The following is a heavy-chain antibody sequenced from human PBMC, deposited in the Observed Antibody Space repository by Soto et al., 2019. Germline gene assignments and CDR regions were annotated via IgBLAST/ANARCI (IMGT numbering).Heavy chain of an antibody. CDR2: IYPGDSDT. J-gene: IGHJ4*02. CDR3: ARPKTYYYDSSGYYGQGEYYFDY. D-gene: IGHD3-22*01. V-gene: IGHV5-51*01. Sequence: GESLKISCKGSGYSFTSYWIGWVRQMPGKGLEWMGIIYPGDSDTRYSPSFQGQVTISADKSISTAYLQWSSLKASDTAMYYCARPKTYYYDSSGYYGQGEYYFDYWGQGTLVTVSS. CDR1: GYSFTSYW.